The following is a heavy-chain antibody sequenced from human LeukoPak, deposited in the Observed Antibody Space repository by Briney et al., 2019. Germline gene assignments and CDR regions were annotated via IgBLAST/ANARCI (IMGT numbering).Heavy chain of an antibody. D-gene: IGHD1-14*01. Sequence: PGGSLRLSCAASGFTFPSYAMNWVRQAPGRGLEWVSGIGAGGGRTKIADSVKGRFTISRDNSKNTLFLQMDSLRPDDTAIYYCARADGDHLSYYYMDVWGKGTTVTVSS. J-gene: IGHJ6*03. CDR2: IGAGGGRT. CDR1: GFTFPSYA. V-gene: IGHV3-23*01. CDR3: ARADGDHLSYYYMDV.